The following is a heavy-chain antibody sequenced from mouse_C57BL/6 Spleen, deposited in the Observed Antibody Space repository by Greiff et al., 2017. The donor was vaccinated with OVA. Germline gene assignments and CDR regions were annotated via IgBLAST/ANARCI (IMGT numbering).Heavy chain of an antibody. J-gene: IGHJ2*01. V-gene: IGHV1-39*01. CDR3: ARRSLYGSLYYFDY. D-gene: IGHD1-1*01. CDR1: GYSFTDYN. CDR2: INPNYGTT. Sequence: VQLKQSGPELVKPGASVKISCKASGYSFTDYNMNWVKQSNGKSLEWIGVINPNYGTTSYNQKFKGKATLTVDQSSSTAYMQLNSLTSEDSAVYYCARRSLYGSLYYFDYWGQGTTLTVSS.